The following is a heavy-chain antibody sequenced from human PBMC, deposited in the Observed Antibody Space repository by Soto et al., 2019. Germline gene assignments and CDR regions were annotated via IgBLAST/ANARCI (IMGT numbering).Heavy chain of an antibody. CDR2: INPNSGGT. Sequence: QVQLVQSGAEVKEPGASVKVSCKASGYSFTTYYMHWVRQAPGQGLEWMGWINPNSGGTNYAQKFQGRVTMTRDRFISTAYMELSRLRSDDTAVYYCARGVDIVLMVYAIQIDPWGQGTLVTVSS. CDR3: ARGVDIVLMVYAIQIDP. J-gene: IGHJ5*02. V-gene: IGHV1-2*02. CDR1: GYSFTTYY. D-gene: IGHD2-8*01.